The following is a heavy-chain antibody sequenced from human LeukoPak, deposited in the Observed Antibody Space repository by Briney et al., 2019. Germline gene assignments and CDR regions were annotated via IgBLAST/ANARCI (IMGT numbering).Heavy chain of an antibody. J-gene: IGHJ4*02. CDR1: GVSISSGSYY. Sequence: PSETLSLICTVSGVSISSGSYYWSWIRQPAGKGLEWIGRIYISGSTNYNPSLKSRLTISVDTSKNQFSLKLSSVTAADTAVYYCARVGDYALKDWGQGTLVTVSS. CDR3: ARVGDYALKD. CDR2: IYISGST. V-gene: IGHV4-61*02. D-gene: IGHD3-16*01.